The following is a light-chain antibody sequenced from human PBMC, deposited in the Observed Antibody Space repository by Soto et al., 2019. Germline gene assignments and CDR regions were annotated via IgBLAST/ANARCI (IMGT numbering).Light chain of an antibody. V-gene: IGKV1-5*01. J-gene: IGKJ4*01. Sequence: DTQMTQSPSTLSASVGDRVTITCRASQSFSSWLAWYQQKPGKAPKLLISDASSLKSGVPSRFSGSGSGTEFTLTISSLQPDDFATYYCQQYNSYPFTFGGGTKVEIK. CDR2: DAS. CDR1: QSFSSW. CDR3: QQYNSYPFT.